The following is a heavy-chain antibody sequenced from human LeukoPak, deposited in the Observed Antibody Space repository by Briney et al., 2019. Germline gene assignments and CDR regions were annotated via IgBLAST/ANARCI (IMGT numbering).Heavy chain of an antibody. V-gene: IGHV3-7*01. CDR3: ARELITKWSCGDY. Sequence: GGSLRLSCVASGFTFSSSSMSWVRQAPGKGLEWVANIKHDGSDRNYVDSVRGRFTISRDNGKNLLHLQMNTLRAEDTAVYYCARELITKWSCGDYWGQGTPVTVSP. J-gene: IGHJ4*02. CDR2: IKHDGSDR. CDR1: GFTFSSSS. D-gene: IGHD1-20*01.